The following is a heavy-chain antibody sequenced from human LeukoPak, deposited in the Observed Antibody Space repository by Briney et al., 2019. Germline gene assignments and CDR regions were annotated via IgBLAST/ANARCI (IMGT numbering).Heavy chain of an antibody. J-gene: IGHJ6*02. CDR1: GFSLSNYW. D-gene: IGHD3-10*01. V-gene: IGHV3-7*01. CDR2: INQDGSDK. Sequence: GGSLRLSCAASGFSLSNYWMSWVRQAPGKGLEWVANINQDGSDKYYVDSVMGRFTISKDNAKNSVYLQMNSLRPEDTAIYYCAWYGVTHGLDVWGQGTTVTVPS. CDR3: AWYGVTHGLDV.